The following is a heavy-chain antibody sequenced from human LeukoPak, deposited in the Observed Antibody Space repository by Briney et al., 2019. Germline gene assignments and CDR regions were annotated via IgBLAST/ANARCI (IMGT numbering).Heavy chain of an antibody. CDR2: IYTSEAT. J-gene: IGHJ4*02. CDR3: AREGNNWYRALDY. Sequence: SETLSLTCSVSGDSIRSYYWSWIRQPAGKGLEWIGRIYTSEATNYNTYLQSRVTMSLDTSKSQLSLKLSSVTAADTAVYFCAREGNNWYRALDYWGQGSLVTVSS. D-gene: IGHD6-13*01. CDR1: GDSIRSYY. V-gene: IGHV4-4*07.